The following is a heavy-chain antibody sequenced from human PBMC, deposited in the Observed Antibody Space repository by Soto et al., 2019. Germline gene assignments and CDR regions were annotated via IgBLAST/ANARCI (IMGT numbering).Heavy chain of an antibody. Sequence: EVQLVESGGGLVKPGGSLRLSCAASGFTFSNAWMNWVRQAPGKGLEWVGRIKSKTDGGTTYYAAPVKGRFTISRDDSKTTLYLQMNSLKTEDTAVYYCTTVGPDYSPDYYHYGVDVWGQGTTVTVSS. J-gene: IGHJ6*02. CDR3: TTVGPDYSPDYYHYGVDV. V-gene: IGHV3-15*07. CDR1: GFTFSNAW. CDR2: IKSKTDGGTT. D-gene: IGHD4-4*01.